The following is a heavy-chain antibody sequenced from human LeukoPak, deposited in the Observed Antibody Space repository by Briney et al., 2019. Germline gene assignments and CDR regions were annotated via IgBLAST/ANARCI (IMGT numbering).Heavy chain of an antibody. CDR1: GSSVSSGSYY. CDR3: ARGLYSSSLGRTRYYYYYMDV. Sequence: PSETLSLTCTVSGSSVSSGSYYWTWIRQPPGKGLEWIVYISYSGSTNYNPSLKTRVTISVDTSKNHFSMKLSSVTAADTAVYYCARGLYSSSLGRTRYYYYYMDVWGKGTTVTVSS. J-gene: IGHJ6*03. D-gene: IGHD6-6*01. V-gene: IGHV4-61*01. CDR2: ISYSGST.